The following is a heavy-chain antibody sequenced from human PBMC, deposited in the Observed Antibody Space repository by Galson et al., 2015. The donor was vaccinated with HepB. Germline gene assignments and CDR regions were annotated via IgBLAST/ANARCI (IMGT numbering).Heavy chain of an antibody. J-gene: IGHJ6*02. CDR3: AREIQYQSSGWAYGMDV. Sequence: CAISGDSVSSNSAAWNWIRQSPSRGLEWLGRTYYRSKWYNDYAVSVKSRITINPDTSKNQFSLQLNSVTPEDTAVYYCAREIQYQSSGWAYGMDVWGQGTTVTVSS. D-gene: IGHD6-19*01. CDR2: TYYRSKWYN. V-gene: IGHV6-1*01. CDR1: GDSVSSNSAA.